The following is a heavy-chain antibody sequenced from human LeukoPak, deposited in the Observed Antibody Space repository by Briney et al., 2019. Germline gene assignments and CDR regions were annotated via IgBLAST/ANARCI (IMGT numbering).Heavy chain of an antibody. CDR2: INHSGST. CDR3: ARGKGYCSSTSCFLYYYYYMDV. CDR1: GGSFSGYY. J-gene: IGHJ6*03. V-gene: IGHV4-34*01. D-gene: IGHD2-2*01. Sequence: SETLSLTCAVYGGSFSGYYWSWIRQPPGKGLEWIGEINHSGSTNYNPSLKSRVTISVDTSKNQFSLKLSSVTAADTAVYYCARGKGYCSSTSCFLYYYYYMDVWGKGTTVTVSS.